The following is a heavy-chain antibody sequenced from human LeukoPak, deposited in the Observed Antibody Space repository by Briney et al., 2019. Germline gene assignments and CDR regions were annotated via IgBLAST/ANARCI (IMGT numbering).Heavy chain of an antibody. D-gene: IGHD3-9*01. CDR3: ARSTGYYYYGMDV. V-gene: IGHV3-30*09. J-gene: IGHJ6*02. CDR1: GFTLSIYV. CDR2: ISHDATSE. Sequence: GGSLRLSCAASGFTLSIYVMHWVRQPPGKGLEWVAVISHDATSEYYADSVKGRFVISRDNSKNTLYLQMNSLITEDTAVYYCARSTGYYYYGMDVWGQGTTVTVS.